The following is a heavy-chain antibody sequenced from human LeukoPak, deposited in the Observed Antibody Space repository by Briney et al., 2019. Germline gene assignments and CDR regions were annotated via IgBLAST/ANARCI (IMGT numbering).Heavy chain of an antibody. CDR2: IGTAGDT. CDR1: GFTFSSYD. J-gene: IGHJ6*02. D-gene: IGHD2-2*01. Sequence: GGSLRLSCAASGFTFSSYDMHWVRQATGKGLEWVSAIGTAGDTYYPGSVKGRFTISRENAKNSLYLQMNSLRAGDTAVYYCARDDFNCSSTSCCLNDYYYGMDVWGQGTTVTVSS. CDR3: ARDDFNCSSTSCCLNDYYYGMDV. V-gene: IGHV3-13*01.